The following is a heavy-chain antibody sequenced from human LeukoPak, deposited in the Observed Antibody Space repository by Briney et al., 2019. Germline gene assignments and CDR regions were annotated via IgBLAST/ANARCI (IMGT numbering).Heavy chain of an antibody. Sequence: GGSLRLSCAASGFTFSSYSMNWVRQAPGKGLEWVSSISSSSSYIYYADSVKGRFTISRDNAMDTLYLQMNSLRADDTAVYYCVKDRVDGSGSQFDSWGQGSLVTVSS. CDR1: GFTFSSYS. CDR3: VKDRVDGSGSQFDS. V-gene: IGHV3-21*04. CDR2: ISSSSSYI. J-gene: IGHJ4*02. D-gene: IGHD3-10*01.